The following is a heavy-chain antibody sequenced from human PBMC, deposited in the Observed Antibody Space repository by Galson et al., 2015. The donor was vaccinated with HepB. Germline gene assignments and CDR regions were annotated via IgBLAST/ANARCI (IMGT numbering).Heavy chain of an antibody. J-gene: IGHJ3*02. D-gene: IGHD3-16*02. CDR2: IKSKTDGGTT. V-gene: IGHV3-15*07. Sequence: SLRLSCAASGFTFSNAWMNWVRQAPGKGLEWVGRIKSKTDGGTTDYAAPVKGRFTISRDDSKNTLYLQMNSLKTEDTAVYYCTTPHYDYVWGSYRPAYDAFDIWGQGTMVTVSS. CDR1: GFTFSNAW. CDR3: TTPHYDYVWGSYRPAYDAFDI.